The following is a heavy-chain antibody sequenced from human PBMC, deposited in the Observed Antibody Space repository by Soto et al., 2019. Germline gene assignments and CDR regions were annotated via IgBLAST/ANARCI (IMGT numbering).Heavy chain of an antibody. Sequence: ASVKVSCKASGGTFSSYTISWVRQAPGQGLEWMGRIIPILGIANYAQKFQGRVTITADKSTSTAYMELSSLRSEDTAVYYCASGYCSGGSCYSVSDYWGQGTLVTVSS. CDR1: GGTFSSYT. CDR2: IIPILGIA. J-gene: IGHJ4*02. D-gene: IGHD2-15*01. V-gene: IGHV1-69*02. CDR3: ASGYCSGGSCYSVSDY.